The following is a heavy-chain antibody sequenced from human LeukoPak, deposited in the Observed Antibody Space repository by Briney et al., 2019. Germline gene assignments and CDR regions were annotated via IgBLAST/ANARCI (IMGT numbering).Heavy chain of an antibody. CDR3: ARDYRGYFYGSGNH. D-gene: IGHD3-10*01. CDR1: GYTFTTYG. V-gene: IGHV1-18*01. CDR2: ISAHNGNT. Sequence: GASVKVSCKASGYTFTTYGISWVRQAPGQGLEWMGWISAHNGNTNYAQKLQGRVTMTTDTSTSTAYMELRSLRSDDTAVYYCARDYRGYFYGSGNHWGQGTLVTVSS. J-gene: IGHJ4*02.